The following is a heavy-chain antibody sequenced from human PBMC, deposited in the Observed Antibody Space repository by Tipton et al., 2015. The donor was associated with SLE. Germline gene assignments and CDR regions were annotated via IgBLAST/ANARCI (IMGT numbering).Heavy chain of an antibody. Sequence: TLSLTCTVSGGSISSYYWGWIRQPPGKGLEWIGSIYHSGSTYYNPSLKSRVTISVDTSKNQFSLKLSSVTAADTAVYYCARAYYYDFWSGFGGFDYWGQGTLVTVSS. D-gene: IGHD3-3*01. CDR1: GGSISSYY. V-gene: IGHV4-38-2*02. J-gene: IGHJ4*02. CDR3: ARAYYYDFWSGFGGFDY. CDR2: IYHSGST.